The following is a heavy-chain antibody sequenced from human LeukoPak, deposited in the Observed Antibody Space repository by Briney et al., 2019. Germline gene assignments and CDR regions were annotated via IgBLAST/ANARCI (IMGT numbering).Heavy chain of an antibody. J-gene: IGHJ4*02. D-gene: IGHD3-22*01. Sequence: SQTLSLTCAVSGGSISSGGYSWSWIRQPPGKGLEWIGYIYHSGSTYYNLSLKSRVTISVDRSKNQFSLKLSSVTAADTAVYYCARGYYYDSSGYQPLFDYWGQGTLVTVSS. CDR1: GGSISSGGYS. V-gene: IGHV4-30-2*01. CDR3: ARGYYYDSSGYQPLFDY. CDR2: IYHSGST.